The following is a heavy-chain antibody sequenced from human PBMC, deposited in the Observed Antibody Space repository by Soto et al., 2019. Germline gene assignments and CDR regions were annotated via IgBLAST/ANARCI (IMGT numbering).Heavy chain of an antibody. Sequence: PGGSLRLSCAASGFTFSSYAMSWVRQAPGKGLEWVSAISGSGGSTYYADSVKGRFTISRDNSKNTLYLQMNSLRAEDTAVYYCAKDRRYCSGGSCYYWFDPWGQGTLVTVSS. CDR2: ISGSGGST. J-gene: IGHJ5*02. D-gene: IGHD2-15*01. CDR3: AKDRRYCSGGSCYYWFDP. CDR1: GFTFSSYA. V-gene: IGHV3-23*01.